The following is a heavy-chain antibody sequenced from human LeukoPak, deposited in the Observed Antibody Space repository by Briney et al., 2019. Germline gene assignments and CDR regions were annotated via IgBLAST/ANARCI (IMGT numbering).Heavy chain of an antibody. CDR1: GLSVSSNY. D-gene: IGHD3-9*01. J-gene: IGHJ4*02. CDR2: IYRDGSS. CDR3: ARSFYDILIGYYQYFDY. Sequence: GGSLRLSCVASGLSVSSNYMSWVRQAPGKGLEWVSVIYRDGSSYYAESVKGRFTISRDNSKNTLYIQMNSLRAEDTSVYYCARSFYDILIGYYQYFDYWGQGTLVTVSS. V-gene: IGHV3-66*01.